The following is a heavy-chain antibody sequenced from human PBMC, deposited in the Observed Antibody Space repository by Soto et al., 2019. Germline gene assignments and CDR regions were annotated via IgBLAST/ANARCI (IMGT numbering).Heavy chain of an antibody. J-gene: IGHJ6*02. D-gene: IGHD3-16*01. V-gene: IGHV1-18*01. CDR1: GYIFVNYG. CDR2: ISPYSGNT. CDR3: AMVDNYVTPTPQDV. Sequence: QVQLVQSGDEVRKPGSSVKVSCKASGYIFVNYGIAWVRQAPGQGLEWMGWISPYSGNTHYASKVQGSITMXTXTXXSTAYMDLGSLTSDDTAVYYCAMVDNYVTPTPQDVWGQGTTVTVSS.